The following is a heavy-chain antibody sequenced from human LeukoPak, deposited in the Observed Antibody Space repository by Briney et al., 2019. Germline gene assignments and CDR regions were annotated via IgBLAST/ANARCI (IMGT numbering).Heavy chain of an antibody. CDR2: ISDDGSNK. CDR1: GFTFSSYG. D-gene: IGHD2-2*01. V-gene: IGHV3-30*03. Sequence: GGSLRLSCAASGFTFSSYGMHWVRQAPGKGLEWVAVISDDGSNKYYADSVKGRFTISRDNAKNSLYLQMNSLRAEDTAVYYCARGYCSSTSCYSVPDYWGQGTLVTVSS. CDR3: ARGYCSSTSCYSVPDY. J-gene: IGHJ4*02.